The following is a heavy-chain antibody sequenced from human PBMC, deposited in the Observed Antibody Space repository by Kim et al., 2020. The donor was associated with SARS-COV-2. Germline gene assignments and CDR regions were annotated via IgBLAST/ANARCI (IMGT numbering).Heavy chain of an antibody. CDR1: GFDFSTSP. D-gene: IGHD3-22*01. CDR2: ISSDGSQK. CDR3: ARDPKFYYVSSGYSGYLDY. Sequence: GGSLRLSCSISGFDFSTSPMHWVRQAPGKGLEWVSLISSDGSQKHYADSVRGRFTISRENSQNTLFLQLNDLRPEDTAVYYCARDPKFYYVSSGYSGYLDYWGQGTLVTVSA. V-gene: IGHV3-30*03. J-gene: IGHJ4*02.